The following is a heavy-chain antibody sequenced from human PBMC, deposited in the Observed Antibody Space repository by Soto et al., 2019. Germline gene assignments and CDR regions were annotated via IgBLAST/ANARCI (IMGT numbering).Heavy chain of an antibody. V-gene: IGHV4-38-2*01. J-gene: IGHJ5*01. CDR2: IYHSGST. D-gene: IGHD4-17*01. CDR1: CYSISSGYY. Sequence: SETLSLTCAVSCYSISSGYYWGWIRQPPGKGLEWIGSIYHSGSTYYNPSLKSRVTISVDTSKNQFSLKLSSVTAADTAVYYCASNDDYGDSNWFDYWGQGTLVTVSS. CDR3: ASNDDYGDSNWFDY.